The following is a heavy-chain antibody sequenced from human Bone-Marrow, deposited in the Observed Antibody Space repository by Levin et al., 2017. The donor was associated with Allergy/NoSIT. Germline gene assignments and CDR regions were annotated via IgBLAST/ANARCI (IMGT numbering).Heavy chain of an antibody. CDR3: ARSITMVRGVNRASDY. CDR2: ISSSSSTI. J-gene: IGHJ4*02. D-gene: IGHD3-10*01. CDR1: GFTFSSYS. V-gene: IGHV3-48*01. Sequence: GGSLRLSCAASGFTFSSYSMNWVRQAPGKGLEWVSYISSSSSTIYYADSVKGRFTITRDNAKNSLYLQMNSLRAEDTAVYYCARSITMVRGVNRASDYWGQGTLVTVSS.